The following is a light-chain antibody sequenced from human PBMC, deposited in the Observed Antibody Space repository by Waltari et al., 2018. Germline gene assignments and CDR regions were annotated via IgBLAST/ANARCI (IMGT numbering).Light chain of an antibody. CDR3: QQLNSYQWT. Sequence: IQLTQSPSSLSASVGDRVTIPCRASQGISNYLAWYQQKPGTAPKLLLYAASTLQNGVPSRFSRRGSGADFTLTISSLQPEDFASYYGQQLNSYQWTFGQGTKVEIK. V-gene: IGKV1-9*01. CDR1: QGISNY. CDR2: AAS. J-gene: IGKJ1*01.